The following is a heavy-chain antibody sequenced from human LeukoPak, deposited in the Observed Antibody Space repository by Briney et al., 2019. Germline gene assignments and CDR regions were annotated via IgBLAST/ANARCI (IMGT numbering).Heavy chain of an antibody. CDR2: ISSSSSYI. D-gene: IGHD6-19*01. CDR1: GFTFSSYS. V-gene: IGHV3-21*01. CDR3: ASPSIRYSSGWWAY. Sequence: PGGSLRLSCAAPGFTFSSYSMNWVRQAPGKGLEWVSSISSSSSYIYYADSVKGRFTISRDNAKNSLYLQMNSLRAEDTAVYYCASPSIRYSSGWWAYWGQGTLVTVSS. J-gene: IGHJ4*02.